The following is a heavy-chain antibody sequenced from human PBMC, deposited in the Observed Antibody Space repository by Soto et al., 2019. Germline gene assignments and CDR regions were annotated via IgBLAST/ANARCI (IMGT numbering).Heavy chain of an antibody. CDR2: IIPAFGTP. J-gene: IGHJ6*01. CDR1: GGTFNNYA. CDR3: ARDTREITRVPGVIPYYIYHLDV. Sequence: QVQLAQSGAEVKKRGSSVKVSCRVSGGTFNNYAISWVRQAPGEGLDWRGVIIPAFGTPKYAQRFQDRVTISADVYAATAYMELTSLRSDATAVYFCARDTREITRVPGVIPYYIYHLDVWGPLTKVAVCS. V-gene: IGHV1-69*01. D-gene: IGHD3-16*02.